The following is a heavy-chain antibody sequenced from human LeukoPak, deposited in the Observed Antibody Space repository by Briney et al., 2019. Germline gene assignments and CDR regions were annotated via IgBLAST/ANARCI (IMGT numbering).Heavy chain of an antibody. Sequence: GRSLRLSCAASGFTFSSYAMHWVRQAPGKGLEWVATISYDGSKTYYADSVKGRFTISRDNSKNTLYLQMNSLRAEDTAVYYCGHDLSGYYCIDYWGQGTLVTVSS. CDR3: GHDLSGYYCIDY. V-gene: IGHV3-30*04. D-gene: IGHD3-22*01. J-gene: IGHJ4*02. CDR2: ISYDGSKT. CDR1: GFTFSSYA.